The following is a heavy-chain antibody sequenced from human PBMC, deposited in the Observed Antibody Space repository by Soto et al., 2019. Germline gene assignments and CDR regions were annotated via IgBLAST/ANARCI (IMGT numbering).Heavy chain of an antibody. D-gene: IGHD2-2*01. CDR1: GGTFSSYA. J-gene: IGHJ6*02. Sequence: QVQLVQSGAEVKKPGSSVKVSCKASGGTFSSYAISWVRQAPGQGLEWMGGIIPIFGTANYAKQFQGRVTITADKSTSTAYMELSSLRSEDTAVYYCARSNHPYCSSTSCPNYYYYGMDVWGQGTTVTVSS. CDR3: ARSNHPYCSSTSCPNYYYYGMDV. CDR2: IIPIFGTA. V-gene: IGHV1-69*06.